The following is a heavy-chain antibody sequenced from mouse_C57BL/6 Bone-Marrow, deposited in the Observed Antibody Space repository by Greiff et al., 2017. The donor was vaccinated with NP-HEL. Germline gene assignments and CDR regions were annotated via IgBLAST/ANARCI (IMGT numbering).Heavy chain of an antibody. D-gene: IGHD4-1*01. CDR1: GFTFSSYT. CDR3: ARQNWDRFAY. V-gene: IGHV5-9*01. J-gene: IGHJ3*01. Sequence: EVKLVESGGGLVKPGGSLKLSCAASGFTFSSYTMSWVRQTPEKRLEWVANISGGGGNNYYPDSVKGRFTISRDNAKNTLYLQMSSLRSEDTALYYCARQNWDRFAYWGQGTLVTVSS. CDR2: ISGGGGNN.